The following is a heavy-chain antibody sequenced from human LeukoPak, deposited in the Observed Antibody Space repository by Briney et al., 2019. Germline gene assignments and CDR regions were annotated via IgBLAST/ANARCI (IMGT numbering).Heavy chain of an antibody. D-gene: IGHD3-9*01. CDR1: GSTFSSHE. CDR3: ARQTLGATGYSAFDF. CDR2: ISDSGSPI. V-gene: IGHV3-48*03. J-gene: IGHJ3*01. Sequence: GSLRLSCAASGSTFSSHEMNWVRQPPGKGLEWVSYISDSGSPIYYADSVKGRFTVSRDNAKNSLYLQMNSLRAEDTALYYCARQTLGATGYSAFDFWGQGTLVTVSS.